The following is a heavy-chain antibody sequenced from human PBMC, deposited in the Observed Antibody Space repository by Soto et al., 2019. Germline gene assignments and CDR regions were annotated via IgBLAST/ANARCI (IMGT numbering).Heavy chain of an antibody. D-gene: IGHD3-22*01. J-gene: IGHJ3*02. Sequence: GESLKISCKGSGYSFTSYWIGWVRQMPGKGLERMRIVYPGNSNTRYSPYFQGQVTISADKSISTAYLQWSSLKASDTAMYYCSRLWPPMIVGGTGAFDIWGQGTMVTVSS. CDR1: GYSFTSYW. V-gene: IGHV5-51*01. CDR3: SRLWPPMIVGGTGAFDI. CDR2: VYPGNSNT.